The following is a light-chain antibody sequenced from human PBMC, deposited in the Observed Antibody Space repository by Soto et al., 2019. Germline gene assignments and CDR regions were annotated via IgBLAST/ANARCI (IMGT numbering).Light chain of an antibody. Sequence: EIVLTQSPGTLSLSPGERATLSCRASQSIKNKYLAWYQQKPGQAPRLLIYGASNRDTGNPDRFSGSGSATDFTLTISRLEPEDFAVYHCQQYGSSPRTFGQGTKLEIK. CDR3: QQYGSSPRT. CDR1: QSIKNKY. J-gene: IGKJ2*01. V-gene: IGKV3-20*01. CDR2: GAS.